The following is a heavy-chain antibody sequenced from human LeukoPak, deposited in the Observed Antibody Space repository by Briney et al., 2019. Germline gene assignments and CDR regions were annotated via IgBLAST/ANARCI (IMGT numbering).Heavy chain of an antibody. V-gene: IGHV1-2*02. CDR1: GYTFTDYY. D-gene: IGHD2-2*02. J-gene: IGHJ6*02. Sequence: ASVKVSCKASGYTFTDYYMHWVRQAPGQGLEWMGWVNPNSGGTDYAQMLQGTVTMTRDTSISTAYMELRRLRSDDTAVYYCARGGVVVPAAIRRYYYYGMDVWGQGTTVTVSS. CDR2: VNPNSGGT. CDR3: ARGGVVVPAAIRRYYYYGMDV.